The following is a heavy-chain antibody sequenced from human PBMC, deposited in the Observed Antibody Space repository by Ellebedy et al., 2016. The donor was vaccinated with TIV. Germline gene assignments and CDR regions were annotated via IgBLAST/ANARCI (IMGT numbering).Heavy chain of an antibody. Sequence: SETLSLTXTVSGGSINSRPYYWGWIRQPPGKGLEYIGSLYYSGGTYYNPSLKSRVTMSVDTSKMQSSLRLSSVTASDTAVYYCARHRSISAAVPRWFDPWGQGILVTVSS. CDR1: GGSINSRPYY. CDR2: LYYSGGT. CDR3: ARHRSISAAVPRWFDP. V-gene: IGHV4-39*01. J-gene: IGHJ5*02. D-gene: IGHD2-21*01.